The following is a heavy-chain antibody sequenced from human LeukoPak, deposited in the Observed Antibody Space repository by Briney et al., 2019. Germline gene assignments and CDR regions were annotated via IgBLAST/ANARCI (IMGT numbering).Heavy chain of an antibody. CDR1: GGSISSYY. J-gene: IGHJ3*02. CDR2: VFSSGTT. D-gene: IGHD6-13*01. Sequence: RASETLSLTCTVSGGSISSYYWSWIRQPAGKGPEWIGRVFSSGTTNSSPSLKSRVTMSLDTSKNQFSLKLSAVTAADTAVYYCARSSSSSSYTAFDIWGRGRVVTVSS. CDR3: ARSSSSSSYTAFDI. V-gene: IGHV4-4*07.